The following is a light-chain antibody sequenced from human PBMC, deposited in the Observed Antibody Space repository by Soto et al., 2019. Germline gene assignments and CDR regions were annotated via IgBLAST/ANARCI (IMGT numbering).Light chain of an antibody. CDR1: QSVSSSY. CDR3: QQYYSYPRRT. CDR2: GAS. Sequence: EIVLTQSPGTLSLSPGERATLSCRASQSVSSSYLAWYQQKPGQAPRLLIYGASSRATGIPDRFSGSGSGTDFTLTISRLEPEDFATYYCQQYYSYPRRTFGQGTKVDIK. V-gene: IGKV3-20*01. J-gene: IGKJ1*01.